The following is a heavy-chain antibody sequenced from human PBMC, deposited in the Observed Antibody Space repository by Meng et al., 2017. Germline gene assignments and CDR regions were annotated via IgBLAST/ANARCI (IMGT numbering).Heavy chain of an antibody. V-gene: IGHV1-69*06. D-gene: IGHD3-22*01. CDR1: GGTFSSYA. J-gene: IGHJ4*02. Sequence: QGRLGQSGVEVKKPGSSVKVSCKASGGTFSSYAISWVRQAPGQGLEWMGGIIPIFGTANYAQKFQGRVTITADKSTSTAYMELSSLRSEDTAVYYCARATYYYDSSGYDDYWGQGTLVTVSS. CDR3: ARATYYYDSSGYDDY. CDR2: IIPIFGTA.